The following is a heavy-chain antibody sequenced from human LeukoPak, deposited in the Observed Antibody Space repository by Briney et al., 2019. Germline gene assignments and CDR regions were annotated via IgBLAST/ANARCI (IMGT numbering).Heavy chain of an antibody. J-gene: IGHJ5*02. Sequence: APVKVSCKASRYTFTSYGISWVRQAPGQGLEWMGWISAYNGNTNYAQKLQGRVTMTTDTSTSTAYTELRSLRSDDTAVYYCARAATYYDILTGYYKPYNWFDPWGQGTLVTVSS. CDR3: ARAATYYDILTGYYKPYNWFDP. CDR2: ISAYNGNT. D-gene: IGHD3-9*01. V-gene: IGHV1-18*01. CDR1: RYTFTSYG.